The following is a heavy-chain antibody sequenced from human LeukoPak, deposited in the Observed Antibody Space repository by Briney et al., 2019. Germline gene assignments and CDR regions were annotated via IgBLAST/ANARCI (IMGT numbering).Heavy chain of an antibody. CDR2: INPNSGGT. V-gene: IGHV1-2*02. Sequence: ASVKVSCKPSGYMFTGYYMHWVRQAPGQGLEWLGWINPNSGGTNYAEKFEGRVTMTRDTSITTAFMELSNLRSDDTAVYYCVKSHCSSSSCNKNRYYGMDVWGQGTTVTVS. CDR3: VKSHCSSSSCNKNRYYGMDV. CDR1: GYMFTGYY. J-gene: IGHJ6*02. D-gene: IGHD2-2*01.